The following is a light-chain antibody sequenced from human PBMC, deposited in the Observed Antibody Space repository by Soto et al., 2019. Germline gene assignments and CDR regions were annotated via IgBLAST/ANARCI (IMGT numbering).Light chain of an antibody. CDR3: QQDGTPRT. J-gene: IGKJ1*01. CDR2: GAS. Sequence: EIVLTQSPGTLSLSPGERATLSCRASQSVSSSYLAWYQQKPGQAPRLLIYGASSRATGIPDRFSGSGSGKDFTLTISRQEAEYVAVYYCQQDGTPRTFGQGTKVEIK. V-gene: IGKV3-20*01. CDR1: QSVSSSY.